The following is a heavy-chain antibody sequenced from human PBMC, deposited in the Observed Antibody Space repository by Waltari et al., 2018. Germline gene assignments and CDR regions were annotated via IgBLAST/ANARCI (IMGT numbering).Heavy chain of an antibody. J-gene: IGHJ6*02. CDR1: GFTVSRNY. CDR3: ARDRTRVGGMDV. D-gene: IGHD4-17*01. Sequence: EVQLVESGGGLIQPGGPLSLSCAASGFTVSRNYMTWVRQAPGKGREGVSIIYTGGTTYYADSVKGRFAISTDNSKNTLYLQMNSLRVEDTAVYYCARDRTRVGGMDVWGQGTTVTVSS. V-gene: IGHV3-53*01. CDR2: IYTGGTT.